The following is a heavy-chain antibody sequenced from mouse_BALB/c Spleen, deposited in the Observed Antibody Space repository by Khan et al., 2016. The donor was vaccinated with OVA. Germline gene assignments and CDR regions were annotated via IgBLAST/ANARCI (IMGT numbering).Heavy chain of an antibody. Sequence: QIQLVQSGPDLKKPGETVKISCKASGYTFTNYGMNWVKQVPGKGLKWMGWTNTYTGEPTYADDFKGRFAFSLETSASTAYLQINNLKNEDTATYFCERGGYNGTIDYWGQGTSVTVSS. D-gene: IGHD2-14*01. V-gene: IGHV9-3-1*01. CDR1: GYTFTNYG. CDR2: TNTYTGEP. J-gene: IGHJ4*01. CDR3: ERGGYNGTIDY.